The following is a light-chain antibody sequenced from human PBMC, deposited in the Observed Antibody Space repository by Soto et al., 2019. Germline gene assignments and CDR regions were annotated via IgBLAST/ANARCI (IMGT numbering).Light chain of an antibody. J-gene: IGKJ3*01. Sequence: EIVLTQSPGTLSLSIGERTTLSCRASQSVTINYLAWYQQKPGQAPRLLVYGASTRATGIPDRFSGSGSGTDFTLTINRLEPEDFAVYYCQQYGSSLFTFGPGTKVDIK. CDR2: GAS. CDR1: QSVTINY. V-gene: IGKV3-20*01. CDR3: QQYGSSLFT.